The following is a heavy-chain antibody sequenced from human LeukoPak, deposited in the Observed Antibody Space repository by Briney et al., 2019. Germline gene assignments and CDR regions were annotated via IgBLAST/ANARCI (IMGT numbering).Heavy chain of an antibody. CDR2: ISYDGSIE. CDR3: ASTPPGQWPRLDY. D-gene: IGHD6-19*01. Sequence: PGRSLRLSCAASGFTFSSYPMYWVRQAPDKGLEWVAVISYDGSIEDYADSVKGRFTTSRDNSKNTLYLQMNSLRAEDTAVYYCASTPPGQWPRLDYWGQGTLVTVSS. V-gene: IGHV3-30*14. J-gene: IGHJ4*02. CDR1: GFTFSSYP.